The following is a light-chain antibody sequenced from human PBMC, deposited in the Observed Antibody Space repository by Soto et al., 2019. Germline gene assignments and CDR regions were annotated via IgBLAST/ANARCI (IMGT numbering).Light chain of an antibody. J-gene: IGKJ2*01. CDR2: KAS. V-gene: IGKV1-5*03. Sequence: DIQMTQSPSTLSGSVGDRVTITCRASQTISSWLAWYQQKPGKAPKLLIYKASTLKSGVPSRFSGSGSGTEFTLTISSLQPDDFAVYYCQHYHTWPYTFGQGTKLEIK. CDR1: QTISSW. CDR3: QHYHTWPYT.